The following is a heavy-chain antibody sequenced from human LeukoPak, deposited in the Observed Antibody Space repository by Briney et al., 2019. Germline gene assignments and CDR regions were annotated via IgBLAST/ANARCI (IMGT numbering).Heavy chain of an antibody. D-gene: IGHD3-22*01. J-gene: IGHJ4*02. V-gene: IGHV4-38-2*02. Sequence: PSETLSLTCTVSGYSISSGYYWGWMRQPPGKGLEWIGSIYHSGSTYYNPSLKSRVTISVDTSKNQFSLKLSSVTAADTAVYYCARDLDYYDSSGLDYWGQGTLVTVSS. CDR1: GYSISSGYY. CDR2: IYHSGST. CDR3: ARDLDYYDSSGLDY.